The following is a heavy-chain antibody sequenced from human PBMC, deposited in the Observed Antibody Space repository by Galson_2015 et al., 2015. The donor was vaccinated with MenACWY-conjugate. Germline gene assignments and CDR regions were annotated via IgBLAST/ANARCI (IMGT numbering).Heavy chain of an antibody. J-gene: IGHJ4*02. Sequence: SLRLSCAASGFTFSSYGMHWVRQAPGKGLEWVAVISYDGSNKYYADSVKGRFTISRDNSKNTLYLQMNSLRAEDTAVYYCAKVPPYDFWSEGYFDYGGQGTLVTVSS. CDR1: GFTFSSYG. CDR3: AKVPPYDFWSEGYFDY. V-gene: IGHV3-30*18. CDR2: ISYDGSNK. D-gene: IGHD3-3*01.